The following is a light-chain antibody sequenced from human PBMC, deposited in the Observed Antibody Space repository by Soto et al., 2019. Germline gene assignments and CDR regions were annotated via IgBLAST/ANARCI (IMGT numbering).Light chain of an antibody. CDR3: TSYTSSATLV. V-gene: IGLV2-14*01. J-gene: IGLJ1*01. Sequence: QSALSQPASVSESPGQSITISCSGTSSDVGGYNYVSWYQQHPGKAPKLMIYGVNNRPSGVSNRFSGSKSGNTASLTISGLQAEDEAEYYCTSYTSSATLVFGTGTKVTVL. CDR2: GVN. CDR1: SSDVGGYNY.